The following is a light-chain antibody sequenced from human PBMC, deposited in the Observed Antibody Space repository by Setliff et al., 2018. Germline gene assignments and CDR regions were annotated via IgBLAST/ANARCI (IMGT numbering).Light chain of an antibody. J-gene: IGLJ1*01. CDR1: YSDVGKYNL. CDR3: CSYAGSSTFA. V-gene: IGLV2-23*02. Sequence: LAQPASVSGSPGQAITISCTGSYSDVGKYNLVSWYQQHSGKAPRLILYDFIKRPSGVSDRFSGSKSGNTASLTISGLQAEDEADYYCCSYAGSSTFAFGGGTKVTVL. CDR2: DFI.